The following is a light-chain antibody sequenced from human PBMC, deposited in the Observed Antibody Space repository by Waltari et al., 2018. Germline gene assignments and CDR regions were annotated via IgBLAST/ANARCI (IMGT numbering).Light chain of an antibody. CDR3: QQFYNPRFI. J-gene: IGKJ3*01. Sequence: DIVMTQSPDSLAVSLGERATINCKSSQSVSYNSDNKNFLAWYQQKPGQPPKLLIYWACTRASGVPDRFSGSGSGTEFTLTISSVQAEDVAIYYCQQFYNPRFIFGPGTKVDIK. CDR2: WAC. CDR1: QSVSYNSDNKNF. V-gene: IGKV4-1*01.